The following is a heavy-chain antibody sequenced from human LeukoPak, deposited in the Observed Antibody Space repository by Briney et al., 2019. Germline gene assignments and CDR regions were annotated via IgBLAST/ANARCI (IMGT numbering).Heavy chain of an antibody. CDR2: IDSNGGST. CDR1: GFTFSRNW. V-gene: IGHV3-74*01. CDR3: ASLLSGGGYALDV. D-gene: IGHD3-16*01. J-gene: IGHJ3*01. Sequence: GGSLRLSCAPSGFTFSRNWMHWVRQAPGKGLVWVSRIDSNGGSTTYADSVKGRFTISRDNAKDTLYLQMNSLRAEDTAVYYCASLLSGGGYALDVWGQGTLVSVSS.